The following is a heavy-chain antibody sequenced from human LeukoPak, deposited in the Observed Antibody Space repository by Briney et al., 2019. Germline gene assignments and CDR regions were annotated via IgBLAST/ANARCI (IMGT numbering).Heavy chain of an antibody. D-gene: IGHD1-1*01. Sequence: ASVKVSCKASGYTFTSYGISWVRQAPGQGLEWMGWISAYNGNTNYAQKLQGRVTMTTDTSTSTAYMELRSLRSDDTAVYYCARDSPRLEPPHNRCDYWGQGTLVTVSS. CDR1: GYTFTSYG. CDR2: ISAYNGNT. CDR3: ARDSPRLEPPHNRCDY. J-gene: IGHJ4*02. V-gene: IGHV1-18*01.